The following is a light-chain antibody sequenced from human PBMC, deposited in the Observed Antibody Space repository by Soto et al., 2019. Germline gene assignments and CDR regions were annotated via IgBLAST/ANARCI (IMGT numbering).Light chain of an antibody. CDR3: QQYGNPPT. CDR1: QSVTDNY. Sequence: PGERASLPCRASQSVTDNYVAWYQQKPGQAPRILIHGATFRATAVPDRFSGSGSGTDFTLTISSLEPEDFAVYHCQQYGNPPTFGQGTKVEIK. J-gene: IGKJ1*01. CDR2: GAT. V-gene: IGKV3-20*01.